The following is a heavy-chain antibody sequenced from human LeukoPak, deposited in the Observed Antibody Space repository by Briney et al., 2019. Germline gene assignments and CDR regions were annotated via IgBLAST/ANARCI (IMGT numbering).Heavy chain of an antibody. CDR3: ARTRDSGTKDY. Sequence: SSETLSLTCTVSGGSISSYYWSWIRQPPGKGLEWIGEINHSGSTNYNPSLKSRVTISVDTSKNQFSLKLSSVTAADTAVYYCARTRDSGTKDYWGQGILVTVS. D-gene: IGHD2-2*01. CDR1: GGSISSYY. J-gene: IGHJ4*02. CDR2: INHSGST. V-gene: IGHV4-34*01.